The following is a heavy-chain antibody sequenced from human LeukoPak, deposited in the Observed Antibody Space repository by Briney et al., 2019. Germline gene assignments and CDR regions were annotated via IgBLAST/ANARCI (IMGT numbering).Heavy chain of an antibody. D-gene: IGHD5-18*01. CDR2: ICYDGSNK. Sequence: GGSLRLSCAASGFTLSSYGMHWVRQAPRKGLEWVAVICYDGSNKYYADAVKGRFTISRDNSKNTLYLQMNSLRAEDTAVYYCARDLGYSYGTDYWGQGTLVTVSS. CDR1: GFTLSSYG. CDR3: ARDLGYSYGTDY. V-gene: IGHV3-33*01. J-gene: IGHJ4*02.